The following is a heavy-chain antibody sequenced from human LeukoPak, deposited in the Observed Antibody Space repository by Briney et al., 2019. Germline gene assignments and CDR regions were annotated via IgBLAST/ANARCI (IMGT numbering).Heavy chain of an antibody. J-gene: IGHJ2*01. D-gene: IGHD1-14*01. CDR3: ARDNTEGYWYFDL. CDR1: GFTVSSNY. V-gene: IGHV3-53*01. CDR2: IYSGGST. Sequence: GGSLRLSCAASGFTVSSNYISWVRQAPGKGLEWVSIIYSGGSTHYADSVKGRFTISRDKSKNTLYLQMNSLRAEDTAVYYCARDNTEGYWYFDLWGRGTLVTVTS.